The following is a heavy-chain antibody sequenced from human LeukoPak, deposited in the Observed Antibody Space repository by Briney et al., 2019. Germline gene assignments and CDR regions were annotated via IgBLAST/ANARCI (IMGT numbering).Heavy chain of an antibody. Sequence: GGSLRLSCAASGFTFDNCNMHWVRQAPGKALEWVSLISWDGGSTYSADSVKGLFTISRDNSKNSLYLQMNSLRAEDTAVYYCAKDLAPSARGSGWNWFDPWGQGTLVTVSS. CDR3: AKDLAPSARGSGWNWFDP. CDR1: GFTFDNCN. D-gene: IGHD3-22*01. CDR2: ISWDGGST. V-gene: IGHV3-43*01. J-gene: IGHJ5*02.